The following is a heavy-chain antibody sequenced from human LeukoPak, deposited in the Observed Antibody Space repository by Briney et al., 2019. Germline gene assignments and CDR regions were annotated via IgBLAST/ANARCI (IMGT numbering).Heavy chain of an antibody. CDR1: GYTFTSYA. V-gene: IGHV7-4-1*02. CDR3: ARTDEVVSEAFDI. Sequence: ASVTVSFKASGYTFTSYAMNWVRQAPGQGLEWMGWINTNTGNPTYAQGFTGRFVFSLDTSVSTAYLQISRLKAEDTAVYYCARTDEVVSEAFDIWGQGTMVTVSS. CDR2: INTNTGNP. D-gene: IGHD3-22*01. J-gene: IGHJ3*02.